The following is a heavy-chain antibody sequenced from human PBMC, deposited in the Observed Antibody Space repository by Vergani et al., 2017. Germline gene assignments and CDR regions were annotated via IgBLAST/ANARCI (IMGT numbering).Heavy chain of an antibody. J-gene: IGHJ5*02. Sequence: QVQLQQWGAGLLKPSETLSLTCAVYGGSFSGYYWSWIRQPPGKGLEWIGEINHSGSTNYNPSLKSRVTISVDTSKNQFSLKLSSVTAADTAVYYCARECSTYSIGWYRRNWFDPWGQGTLVTVSS. D-gene: IGHD6-19*01. CDR2: INHSGST. CDR3: ARECSTYSIGWYRRNWFDP. CDR1: GGSFSGYY. V-gene: IGHV4-34*01.